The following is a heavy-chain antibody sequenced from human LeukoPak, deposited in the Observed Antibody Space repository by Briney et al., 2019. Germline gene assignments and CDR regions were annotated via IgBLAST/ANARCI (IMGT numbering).Heavy chain of an antibody. Sequence: GGTLRLSCAASGFTFSSYGMSWVRQAPGKGLEWVSAISGSGGSTYYADSVKGRFTISRDNSKNTLYLQMNSLRAEDTAVYYCAKNGYGSGSRYSYWGQGTLVTVSS. D-gene: IGHD3-10*01. CDR3: AKNGYGSGSRYSY. J-gene: IGHJ4*02. CDR2: ISGSGGST. V-gene: IGHV3-23*01. CDR1: GFTFSSYG.